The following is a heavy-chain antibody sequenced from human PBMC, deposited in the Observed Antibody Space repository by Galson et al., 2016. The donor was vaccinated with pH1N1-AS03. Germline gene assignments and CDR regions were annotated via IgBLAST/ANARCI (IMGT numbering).Heavy chain of an antibody. CDR1: GFTVSNHY. D-gene: IGHD1-1*01. CDR3: ARGKRDDF. CDR2: IYSGGGT. Sequence: SLRLSCAASGFTVSNHYVAWVRQAPGKGLEWVADIYSGGGTHYADAVKGRFTISRDNSKNTVHLQMSSLRAEDTAIYYCARGKRDDFWGEGTQVTVSS. V-gene: IGHV3-66*01. J-gene: IGHJ4*02.